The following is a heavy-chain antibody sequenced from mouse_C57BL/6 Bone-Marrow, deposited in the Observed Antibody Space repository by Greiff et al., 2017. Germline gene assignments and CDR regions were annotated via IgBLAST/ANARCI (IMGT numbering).Heavy chain of an antibody. CDR3: ARGSGSSSFAY. CDR2: IYPGDGDT. D-gene: IGHD1-1*01. V-gene: IGHV1-82*01. Sequence: QVQLKESGPELVKPGASVKISCKASGYAFSSSWMNWVKQRPGKGLEWIGRIYPGDGDTNYNGKFKGKATLTADKSSSTAYMQLSSLTSEDSAVYFCARGSGSSSFAYWGQGTLVTVSA. CDR1: GYAFSSSW. J-gene: IGHJ3*01.